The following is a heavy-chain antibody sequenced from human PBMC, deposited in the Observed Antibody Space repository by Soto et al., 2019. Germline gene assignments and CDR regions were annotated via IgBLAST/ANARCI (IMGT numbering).Heavy chain of an antibody. CDR2: ISYDGSNK. CDR1: GFTFSSYG. Sequence: PGGSLRLSCAASGFTFSSYGMHWVRQAPGKGLEWVAVISYDGSNKYYADSVKGRFTISRDNSKNTLYLQMNSLRAEDTAVYYCAKALPDYYDSSGYFSDAFDIWGQGTMVTVSS. CDR3: AKALPDYYDSSGYFSDAFDI. J-gene: IGHJ3*02. V-gene: IGHV3-30*18. D-gene: IGHD3-22*01.